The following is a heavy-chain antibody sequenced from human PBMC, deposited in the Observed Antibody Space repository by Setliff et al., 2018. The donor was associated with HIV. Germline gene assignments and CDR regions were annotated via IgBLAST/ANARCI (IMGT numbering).Heavy chain of an antibody. CDR2: ISYRGTT. CDR3: ARDRYAGEIDY. J-gene: IGHJ4*02. CDR1: GVSINSGDYF. V-gene: IGHV4-31*03. Sequence: SETLSLTCTVSGVSINSGDYFWSWIRQHPGKGLEWIGYISYRGTTYYNPSFKSRVTMSVDTSKNQFSLKLSSVTAADTAVYYCARDRYAGEIDYWGQGTLVTVSS. D-gene: IGHD3-10*01.